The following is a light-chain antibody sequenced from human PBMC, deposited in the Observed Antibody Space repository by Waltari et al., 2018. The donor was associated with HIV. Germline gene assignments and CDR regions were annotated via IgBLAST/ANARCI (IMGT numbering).Light chain of an antibody. CDR3: ASWDDRVSGCV. Sequence: QSVLPQPPSVSGTPGQRINVSCSGSGPNLGTNYEYWYQQLPGAAPHLLVYRNRQRPLGVPALFSCSKSCSSAALAISGLRSEDEADYHCASWDDRVSGCVFGGGTKLTVL. CDR1: GPNLGTNY. CDR2: RNR. V-gene: IGLV1-47*01. J-gene: IGLJ3*02.